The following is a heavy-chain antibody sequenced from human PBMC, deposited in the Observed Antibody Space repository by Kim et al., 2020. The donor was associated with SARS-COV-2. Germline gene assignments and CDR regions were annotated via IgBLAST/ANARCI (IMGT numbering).Heavy chain of an antibody. D-gene: IGHD1-26*01. Sequence: GGSLRLSCAASGFTFSSYEMNWVRQAPGKGLEWVSYISSSGSTIYYADSVKGRFTISRDNAKNSLYLQMNSLRAEDTAVYYCASYPQWELLAHQPGWGQGTLVTVSS. CDR2: ISSSGSTI. CDR3: ASYPQWELLAHQPG. V-gene: IGHV3-48*03. J-gene: IGHJ4*02. CDR1: GFTFSSYE.